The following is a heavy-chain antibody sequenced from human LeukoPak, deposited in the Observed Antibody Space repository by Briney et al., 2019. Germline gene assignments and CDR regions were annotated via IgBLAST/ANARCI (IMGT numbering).Heavy chain of an antibody. J-gene: IGHJ4*02. Sequence: SQTLSLTCTVSGGSISSGDYYWSWIRQPPGKGLEWIGYIYYSGSTYYNPSLKSRITISVDTSKNQFSLKLSSLTAADTAVYYCARERSGSYSGFDYWGQGTLVTVSS. CDR1: GGSISSGDYY. CDR3: ARERSGSYSGFDY. V-gene: IGHV4-30-4*01. D-gene: IGHD1-26*01. CDR2: IYYSGST.